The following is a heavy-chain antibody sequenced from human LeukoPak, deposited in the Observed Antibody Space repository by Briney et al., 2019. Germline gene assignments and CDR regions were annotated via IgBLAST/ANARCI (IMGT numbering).Heavy chain of an antibody. CDR3: ARDHVVVVPAAMASDY. CDR1: GYTFTGYG. D-gene: IGHD2-2*01. V-gene: IGHV1-18*01. J-gene: IGHJ4*02. Sequence: ASVKVSCKASGYTFTGYGISWVRQAPGQGLEWMGWINAYNGNTNYAQKLQGRVTMTTDTSTSTAYMELRSLRSEDTAVYYCARDHVVVVPAAMASDYWGQGTLVTVSS. CDR2: INAYNGNT.